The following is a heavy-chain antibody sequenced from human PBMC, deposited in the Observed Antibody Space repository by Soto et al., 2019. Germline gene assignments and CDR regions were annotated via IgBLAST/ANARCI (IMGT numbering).Heavy chain of an antibody. J-gene: IGHJ4*02. CDR3: AKDWYCSGGSGYSNDY. V-gene: IGHV3-30*18. CDR2: ISYDGSNK. D-gene: IGHD2-15*01. Sequence: QVQLVESGGGVVQPGRSLRLSCAASGFTFSSYGMHWVRQAPGKGLEWVAVISYDGSNKYYADSVKGRFTISRDNSKNTLYLQMNSLRAEDTAVYYCAKDWYCSGGSGYSNDYWGQGTLVTVSS. CDR1: GFTFSSYG.